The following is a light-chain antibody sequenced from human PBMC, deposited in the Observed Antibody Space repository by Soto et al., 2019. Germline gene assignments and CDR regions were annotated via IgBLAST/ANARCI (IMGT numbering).Light chain of an antibody. CDR1: QGISNY. CDR3: QKYNSAPRT. Sequence: DIQMTQSPSSLSASVGDRVTITCRASQGISNYLAWYQQKPGKGPKLLIYAASTLQSGGPSRFSGRGSGTDFTLTISSLQPEDVATYYCQKYNSAPRTFGQGTRLEIK. J-gene: IGKJ5*01. V-gene: IGKV1-27*01. CDR2: AAS.